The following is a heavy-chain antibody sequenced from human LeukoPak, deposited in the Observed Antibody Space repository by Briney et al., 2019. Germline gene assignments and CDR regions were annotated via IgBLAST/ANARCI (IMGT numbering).Heavy chain of an antibody. V-gene: IGHV3-23*01. CDR2: IRSSDDTT. CDR1: LFTFSTSP. Sequence: GGSLRLTCEVFLFTFSTSPMSWVRQAPGKGLEWVSGIRSSDDTTYYVDSVKGRFTVSRDNSKNTLYLQMNSLRVEDTAEYYSRFYTSGLDYWGQGTLVTVSS. J-gene: IGHJ4*02. CDR3: RFYTSGLDY. D-gene: IGHD3-22*01.